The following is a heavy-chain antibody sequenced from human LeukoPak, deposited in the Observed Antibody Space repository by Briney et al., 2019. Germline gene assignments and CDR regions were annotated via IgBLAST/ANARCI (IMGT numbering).Heavy chain of an antibody. CDR3: AREGDLAVAVDY. D-gene: IGHD6-19*01. CDR1: GFTFSAYW. J-gene: IGHJ4*02. V-gene: IGHV3-74*01. Sequence: GGSLRLSCAASGFTFSAYWMHWVRQVPGKGLVWVSRINNDGTATFFADSVKGRFTISRDNAKNTLYLQMNSLRAEDTAVYYCAREGDLAVAVDYWGQGTLVTVSS. CDR2: INNDGTAT.